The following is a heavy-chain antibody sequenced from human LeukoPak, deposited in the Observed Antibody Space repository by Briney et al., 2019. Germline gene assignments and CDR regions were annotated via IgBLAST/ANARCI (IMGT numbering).Heavy chain of an antibody. CDR3: ARSPIFEYYGLDV. CDR2: ISYDGNDK. J-gene: IGHJ6*02. CDR1: GFTFSSYA. V-gene: IGHV3-30*15. D-gene: IGHD3-3*01. Sequence: GGSLRLSCAASGFTFSSYAMHWVRQAPGKGLQWVTTISYDGNDKYYADSLKGRFTNSRDKSKNTLYLQVSSLRPEDTAVYYCARSPIFEYYGLDVWGQGTTVTVSS.